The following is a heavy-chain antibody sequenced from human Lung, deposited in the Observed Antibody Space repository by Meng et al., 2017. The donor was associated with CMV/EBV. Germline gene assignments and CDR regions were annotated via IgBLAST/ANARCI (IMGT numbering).Heavy chain of an antibody. J-gene: IGHJ5*02. V-gene: IGHV4-30-4*08. CDR3: ARGGITGTVDWFDP. D-gene: IGHD1-20*01. CDR2: IYYSGST. Sequence: KESGPTLVKPTXTLSPTXTVSGGSISSGASYWSWIRQPPGKGLEWIGYIYYSGSTYYNPSLKSRVTISVDTSKNQFSLKLSSVTAADTAVYYCARGGITGTVDWFDPWGQGTLGTVAS. CDR1: GGSISSGASY.